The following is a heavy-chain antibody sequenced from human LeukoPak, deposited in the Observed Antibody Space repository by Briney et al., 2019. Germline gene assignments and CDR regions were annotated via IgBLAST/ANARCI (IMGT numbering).Heavy chain of an antibody. CDR2: ISSSSSYI. Sequence: GGSLRLSCAASGFTFSSYSMNWVRQAPGKGLEWVSSISSSSSYIYYADSVKGRFTISRDNAKNSLYLQMNSLRAEDTAVYYCARVSSSGYYYGYWGQGTLVTVSS. CDR1: GFTFSSYS. CDR3: ARVSSSGYYYGY. V-gene: IGHV3-21*01. D-gene: IGHD3-22*01. J-gene: IGHJ4*02.